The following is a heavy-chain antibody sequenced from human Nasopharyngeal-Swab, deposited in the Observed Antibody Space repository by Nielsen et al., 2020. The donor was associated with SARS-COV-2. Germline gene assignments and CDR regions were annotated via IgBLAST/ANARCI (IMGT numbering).Heavy chain of an antibody. CDR1: GGSISSYY. CDR3: ARHVGGSYGRDFDY. Sequence: ESLKISCTVSGGSISSYYWSWIRQPPGKGLEWIGSIYYSGSTYYNPSLKSRVTISVDTSKNQFSLKLSSVTAADTAVYYCARHVGGSYGRDFDYWGQGTLVTVSS. D-gene: IGHD1-26*01. J-gene: IGHJ4*02. V-gene: IGHV4-59*05. CDR2: IYYSGST.